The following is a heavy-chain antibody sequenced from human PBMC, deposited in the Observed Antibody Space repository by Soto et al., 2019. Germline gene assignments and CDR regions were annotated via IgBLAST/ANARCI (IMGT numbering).Heavy chain of an antibody. Sequence: GGSLRLSCAASGFTFSSYGMHWVRQAPGKGLEWVAVIWYDGSNKYYADSVKGRFTISRDNSKNTLYLQMNSLRAEDTAVYYCAREIYCSGGSCYSGFDYWGQGTLVTVSS. CDR1: GFTFSSYG. V-gene: IGHV3-33*01. J-gene: IGHJ4*02. D-gene: IGHD2-15*01. CDR3: AREIYCSGGSCYSGFDY. CDR2: IWYDGSNK.